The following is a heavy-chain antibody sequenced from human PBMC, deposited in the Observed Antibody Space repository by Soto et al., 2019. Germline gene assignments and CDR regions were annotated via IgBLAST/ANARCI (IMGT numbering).Heavy chain of an antibody. J-gene: IGHJ6*02. Sequence: PGGSLRLSCAASGFTFSRYAMHWVRQAPGKGLEWVAVISYDGSNKYYADSVKGRFTISRDNSKNTLYLQMNSLRAEDTAVYYCARVFRVTIFGVALYYYYYGMDVWGQGTTVTVSS. D-gene: IGHD3-3*01. V-gene: IGHV3-30-3*01. CDR1: GFTFSRYA. CDR2: ISYDGSNK. CDR3: ARVFRVTIFGVALYYYYYGMDV.